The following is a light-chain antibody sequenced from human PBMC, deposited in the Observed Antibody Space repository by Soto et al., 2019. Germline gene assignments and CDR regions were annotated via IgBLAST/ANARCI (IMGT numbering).Light chain of an antibody. CDR1: QTISNW. Sequence: DIQMTQSPSTLSASVGDRVTITCRASQTISNWLAWYQQKPGKAPNLLIYTASNLNSGVPSRFSGSGSGTEFTLTISSLQPDDFATYYCQPYDSYSGLTFGGGTKVEIK. V-gene: IGKV1-5*03. CDR3: QPYDSYSGLT. CDR2: TAS. J-gene: IGKJ4*01.